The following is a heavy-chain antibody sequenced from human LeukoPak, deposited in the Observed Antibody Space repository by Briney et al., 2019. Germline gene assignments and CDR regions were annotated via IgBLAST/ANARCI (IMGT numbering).Heavy chain of an antibody. CDR2: IYSGGST. D-gene: IGHD3-22*01. V-gene: IGHV3-53*01. CDR3: ARERHYYDSSGYSHYHGMDV. J-gene: IGHJ6*02. CDR1: GFTVSSNY. Sequence: GGSLRLSCAASGFTVSSNYMSWVRQAPGKGLEWVSIIYSGGSTYYADSVKGRFTISRDNSKNTLYLQMNSLRAEDTAVYYCARERHYYDSSGYSHYHGMDVWGQGTTVTASS.